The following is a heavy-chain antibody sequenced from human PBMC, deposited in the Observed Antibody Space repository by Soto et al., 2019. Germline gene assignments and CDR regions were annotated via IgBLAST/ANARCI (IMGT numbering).Heavy chain of an antibody. D-gene: IGHD3-22*01. J-gene: IGHJ3*02. CDR2: INAGNGNT. CDR3: ARVEHYYDSSGYYHDAFDI. Sequence: ASVKVSCKASGYTFTSYAMHWVRQAPGQRLEWMGWINAGNGNTKYSQKFQGRVTITRDTSASTAYMELSSLRSEDTAVYYCARVEHYYDSSGYYHDAFDIGGKGTMVTVSS. V-gene: IGHV1-3*01. CDR1: GYTFTSYA.